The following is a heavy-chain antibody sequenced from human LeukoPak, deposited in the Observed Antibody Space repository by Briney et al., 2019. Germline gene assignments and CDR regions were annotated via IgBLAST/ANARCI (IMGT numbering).Heavy chain of an antibody. J-gene: IGHJ6*02. CDR3: ASAYGSGSYYMDYYYGMDV. CDR2: IWYDGSNK. D-gene: IGHD3-10*01. V-gene: IGHV3-33*01. Sequence: GGSLRLSCAASGFTFSSYGMHWVRQAPGKGLEWVAVIWYDGSNKYYADSVKGRFTISRDNSKNTLYLQMNSLRAEDTAVYYCASAYGSGSYYMDYYYGMDVWGQGTTVTVSS. CDR1: GFTFSSYG.